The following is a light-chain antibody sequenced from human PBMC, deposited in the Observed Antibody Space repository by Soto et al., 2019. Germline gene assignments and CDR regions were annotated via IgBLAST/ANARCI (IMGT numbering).Light chain of an antibody. CDR3: QQSNNWPWT. CDR2: DAS. V-gene: IGKV3-15*01. J-gene: IGKJ1*01. Sequence: ELVLTQSPDTLSLSPGESATLSCRASQSVRSSYLAWYQQTPGQTPRLLIYDASTRATGIPARFSGSGSGTELTITISSLQSEDVEVYYCQQSNNWPWTFGQGTKVDIK. CDR1: QSVRSSY.